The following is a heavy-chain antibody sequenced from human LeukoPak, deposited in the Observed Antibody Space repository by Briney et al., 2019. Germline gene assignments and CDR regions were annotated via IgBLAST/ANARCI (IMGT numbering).Heavy chain of an antibody. J-gene: IGHJ4*02. V-gene: IGHV3-23*01. CDR1: GFTFSSYA. CDR2: ISGSGGST. CDR3: AKDGPPDIVGAPDYFDY. D-gene: IGHD1-26*01. Sequence: GGSLRLSCAASGFTFSSYAVSWVRQAPGKGLEWVSAISGSGGSTYYADSVKGRFTISRDNSKNTLYLQMNSLRAEDTAVYYCAKDGPPDIVGAPDYFDYWGQGTLVTVSS.